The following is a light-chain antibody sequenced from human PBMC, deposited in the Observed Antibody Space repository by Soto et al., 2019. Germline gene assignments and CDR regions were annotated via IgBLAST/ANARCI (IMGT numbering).Light chain of an antibody. V-gene: IGKV3-20*01. CDR1: QSISSRY. CDR3: QQYASSLVYT. Sequence: EIGLTRSPGTLSLSPGERATLSCRASQSISSRYLAWYQQKPGQAPRLLIYSASSRATGIPDRFSGSGSGTDFTLTISRLEPEDFAVYYCQQYASSLVYTFGQGTRLDIK. J-gene: IGKJ2*01. CDR2: SAS.